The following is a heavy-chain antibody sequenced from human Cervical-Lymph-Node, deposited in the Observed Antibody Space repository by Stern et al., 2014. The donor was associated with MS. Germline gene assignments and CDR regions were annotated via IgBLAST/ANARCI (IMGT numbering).Heavy chain of an antibody. CDR3: ARVVYATYYFDY. J-gene: IGHJ4*02. CDR1: GGSVSSGSYY. CDR2: IYYSGST. Sequence: QVQLQESGPGLVKPSETLSLTCTVSGGSVSSGSYYWSWIRQPPGKGLEXIGYIYYSGSTNYNPSLKSRVTISVDTSKNQFSLKLSSVTAADTAVYYCARVVYATYYFDYWGQGTLVTVSS. D-gene: IGHD2-8*01. V-gene: IGHV4-61*01.